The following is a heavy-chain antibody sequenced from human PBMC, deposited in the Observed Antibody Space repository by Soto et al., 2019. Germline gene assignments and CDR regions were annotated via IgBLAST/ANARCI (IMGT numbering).Heavy chain of an antibody. Sequence: ASVKVSCKASGYTFTSYGISWVRQAPGQGLEWMGWISAYNGNTNYAQKLQGRVTMTTDTSTSTAYMELRSLRSDDTAVYYCARSPNWNYGLYYYYGMDVWGQGTTVTVSS. J-gene: IGHJ6*02. D-gene: IGHD1-7*01. CDR3: ARSPNWNYGLYYYYGMDV. CDR2: ISAYNGNT. CDR1: GYTFTSYG. V-gene: IGHV1-18*01.